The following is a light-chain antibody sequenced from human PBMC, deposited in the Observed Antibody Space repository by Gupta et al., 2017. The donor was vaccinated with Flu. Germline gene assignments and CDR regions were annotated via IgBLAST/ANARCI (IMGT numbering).Light chain of an antibody. Sequence: VFTLLLRSLSLSPGERATLSCRATQIFSSSYLAWYQQKPGQAPRLLIYDTSTTATGIPDRFSGSGSGTDFTLTISRLEPEDFAVYYCQLYGPSPVTFGEGTKVEIK. J-gene: IGKJ4*01. V-gene: IGKV3-20*01. CDR2: DTS. CDR1: QIFSSSY. CDR3: QLYGPSPVT.